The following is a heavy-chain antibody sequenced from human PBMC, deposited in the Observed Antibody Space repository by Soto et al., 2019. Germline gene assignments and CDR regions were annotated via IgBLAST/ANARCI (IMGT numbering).Heavy chain of an antibody. CDR2: IIPIFGTA. J-gene: IGHJ4*02. CDR3: ATGIAQSYGNHPFDY. D-gene: IGHD4-4*01. CDR1: GGTFSSYA. Sequence: SVKVSCKASGGTFSSYAISWVRQAPGQGLEWMGGIIPIFGTANYAQKFQGRVTITADESTSTAYMERSSLRSEDTAVYYCATGIAQSYGNHPFDYWGQGTLDPLSS. V-gene: IGHV1-69*01.